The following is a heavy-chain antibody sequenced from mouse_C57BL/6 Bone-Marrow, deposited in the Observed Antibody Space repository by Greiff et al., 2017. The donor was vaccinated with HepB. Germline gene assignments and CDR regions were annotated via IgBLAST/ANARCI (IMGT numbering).Heavy chain of an antibody. CDR1: GYTFTSYW. Sequence: QVQLQQPGAELVRPGSSVKLSCKASGYTFTSYWMHWVKQRPIQGLEWIGKIDPSDSETHYNQKFKDKATLTVDKSSSTAYMQLSSLTSEDSAVYYGERGYGGSSYWYFDVWGTGTTVTVSS. V-gene: IGHV1-52*01. CDR2: IDPSDSET. D-gene: IGHD1-1*01. J-gene: IGHJ1*03. CDR3: ERGYGGSSYWYFDV.